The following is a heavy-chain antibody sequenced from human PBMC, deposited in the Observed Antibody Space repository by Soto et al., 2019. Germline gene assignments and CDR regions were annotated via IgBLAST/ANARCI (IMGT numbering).Heavy chain of an antibody. CDR3: AKNPGYYYDSTGYHFDY. J-gene: IGHJ4*02. D-gene: IGHD3-22*01. V-gene: IGHV3-7*05. Sequence: PGGSLRLSCAASGFTFSSYAMSWVRQAPGKGLECVAKIKEDGSEKYYVDSVKGRFTISRDNAKNSVYLQMNSLRAEDTAVYYCAKNPGYYYDSTGYHFDYWGQGTLVTVSS. CDR1: GFTFSSYA. CDR2: IKEDGSEK.